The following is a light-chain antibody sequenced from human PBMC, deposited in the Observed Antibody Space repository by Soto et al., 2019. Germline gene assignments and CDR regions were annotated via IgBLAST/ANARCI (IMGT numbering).Light chain of an antibody. Sequence: AIQLTQSPSSLSASVGDRVTITCRASQGISSALAWYQQKPGKAPKLLIYDASSLESGVPSRFSGSGSGTDFTLTISSLQPEDFATYYCQQFNSFFGPGTKVDIK. CDR2: DAS. J-gene: IGKJ3*01. CDR3: QQFNSF. CDR1: QGISSA. V-gene: IGKV1-13*02.